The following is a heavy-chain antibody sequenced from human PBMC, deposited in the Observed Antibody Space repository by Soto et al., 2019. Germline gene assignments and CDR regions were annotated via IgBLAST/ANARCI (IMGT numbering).Heavy chain of an antibody. CDR3: ARDITMVRGVTSGYGMDV. CDR1: GFTFSSYA. V-gene: IGHV3-30-3*01. Sequence: QAGGSLRLSCAASGFTFSSYAMHWVRQAPGKGLEWVAVISYDGSNKYYADSVKGRFTISRDNSKNTLYLQMNSLRAEDTAVYYCARDITMVRGVTSGYGMDVWGQGTTVTVSS. CDR2: ISYDGSNK. J-gene: IGHJ6*02. D-gene: IGHD3-10*01.